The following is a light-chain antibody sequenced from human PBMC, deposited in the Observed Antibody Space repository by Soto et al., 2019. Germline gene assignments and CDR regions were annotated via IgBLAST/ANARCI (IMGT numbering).Light chain of an antibody. CDR2: GAS. Sequence: ILLPQSPYSLSASVGDRVTITCRASQSISGYLNWYQQKPGNSPKVLLYGASILQTGVPSRFSGSGSGTDFTLTIRRLQPEDFAPYSCQQSFGTPWTSGQGTKGDI. V-gene: IGKV1-39*01. CDR3: QQSFGTPWT. J-gene: IGKJ1*01. CDR1: QSISGY.